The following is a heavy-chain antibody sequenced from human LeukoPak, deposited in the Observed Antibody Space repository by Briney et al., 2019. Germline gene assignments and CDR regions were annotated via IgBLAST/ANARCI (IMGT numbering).Heavy chain of an antibody. CDR2: IYYSGST. CDR3: ARLWDGDLDY. CDR1: GGSISSYY. Sequence: PSETLSLTCTVSGGSISSYYWSWIRRPPGKGLEWIGYIYYSGSTNYNPSLKSRVTISVDTSKNQVSLKLSSVTAADTAVYYCARLWDGDLDYWGQGTLVTVSS. D-gene: IGHD4-17*01. V-gene: IGHV4-59*01. J-gene: IGHJ4*02.